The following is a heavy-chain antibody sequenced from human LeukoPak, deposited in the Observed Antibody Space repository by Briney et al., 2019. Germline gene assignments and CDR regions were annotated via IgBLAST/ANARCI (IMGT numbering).Heavy chain of an antibody. D-gene: IGHD6-6*01. CDR3: ARDSSRPQYYYYYYMDV. Sequence: TGGSLRLSCAASGFTFSSYSMNWVRQAPGKGLEWVSYISSSSSTIYYADSVKGRFTISRDNAKNSLYLQMNSLRAEDTAVYYCARDSSRPQYYYYYYMDVWGKGTTVTVSS. CDR2: ISSSSSTI. J-gene: IGHJ6*03. V-gene: IGHV3-48*01. CDR1: GFTFSSYS.